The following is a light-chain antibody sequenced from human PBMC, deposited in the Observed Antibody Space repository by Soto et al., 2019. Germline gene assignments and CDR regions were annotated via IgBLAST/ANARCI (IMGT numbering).Light chain of an antibody. J-gene: IGLJ1*01. CDR2: DVT. CDR3: TSYISSSTSYV. V-gene: IGLV2-14*03. CDR1: SSDVGAYNY. Sequence: QSVLTQPASVSGSPGQSITISCIGTSSDVGAYNYVSWYQQHPGKAPKLMIYDVTNRPSGVSNRFSGSKSGNAASLTISGLQVEDEADYFCTSYISSSTSYVFGNGTKLTVL.